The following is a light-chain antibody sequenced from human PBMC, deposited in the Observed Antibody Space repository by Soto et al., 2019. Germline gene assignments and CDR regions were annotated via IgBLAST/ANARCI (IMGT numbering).Light chain of an antibody. CDR2: KAS. CDR3: QQYNSYSGT. J-gene: IGKJ2*01. CDR1: QSISDW. V-gene: IGKV1-5*03. Sequence: DIQMTQSPSTLSASVGDRVTITCRASQSISDWLAWYQQKPGKAPKFLIYKASNLESGVPSRFSGSGSGTEFTLTISSVQPDDFATYYCQQYNSYSGTFGQGTKLEIK.